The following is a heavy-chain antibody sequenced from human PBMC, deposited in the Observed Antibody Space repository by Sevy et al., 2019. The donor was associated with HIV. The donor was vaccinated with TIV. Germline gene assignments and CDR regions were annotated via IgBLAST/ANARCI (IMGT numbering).Heavy chain of an antibody. J-gene: IGHJ4*02. Sequence: GGSLRLSCAASGFTFSSYAMNWFRQAPGKGLEWVSGISVRGGSTYYAGSVKGRFTTPRDNANNTRVIQMNTLRAEDTAVYYCAKVIGDTVDYVSDYWGQGTLVTVSS. V-gene: IGHV3-23*01. CDR2: ISVRGGST. D-gene: IGHD4-17*01. CDR1: GFTFSSYA. CDR3: AKVIGDTVDYVSDY.